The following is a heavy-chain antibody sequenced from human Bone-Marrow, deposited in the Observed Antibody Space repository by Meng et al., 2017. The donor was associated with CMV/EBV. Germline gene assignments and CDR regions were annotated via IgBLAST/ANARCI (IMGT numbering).Heavy chain of an antibody. Sequence: SETLSLTCAVSGASITSYYWSWIRQSPGKGLEWIAYLHYNGRTNYNPSLKSRVTISIDTSRSQISLTLISVTAADTAVYYCAGGCSNHRDDDAFDIWGQGTMVTVPS. J-gene: IGHJ3*02. V-gene: IGHV4-59*01. D-gene: IGHD2-2*01. CDR3: AGGCSNHRDDDAFDI. CDR1: GASITSYY. CDR2: LHYNGRT.